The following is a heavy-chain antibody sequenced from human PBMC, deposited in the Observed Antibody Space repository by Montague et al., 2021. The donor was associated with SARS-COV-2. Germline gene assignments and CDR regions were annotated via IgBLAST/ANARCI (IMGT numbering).Heavy chain of an antibody. CDR1: VSTFSSHA. Sequence: SLRLSCAASVSTFSSHALHWVRQAPGKGLEWVAVISYDGFNNYYSASLQGRFTISRDNFKNTLSLQMNSLRTEDTAVYYCARGGGYRDAFDIWGQGTMVTVSS. CDR3: ARGGGYRDAFDI. D-gene: IGHD5-18*01. J-gene: IGHJ3*02. V-gene: IGHV3-30*04. CDR2: ISYDGFNN.